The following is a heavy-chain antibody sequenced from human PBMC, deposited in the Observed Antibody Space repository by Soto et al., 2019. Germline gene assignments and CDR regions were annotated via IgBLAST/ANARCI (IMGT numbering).Heavy chain of an antibody. D-gene: IGHD3-3*01. CDR3: TTVGPFGGDIIPEGMDA. CDR1: GFSFINAW. Sequence: PGGSLRLSCEASGFSFINAWMSWVRQAPGKGLEWVGRIRSNADGGTADHTAPVKGRFTISRDDSKNTVYLQMNSLKSEDTAVYYCTTVGPFGGDIIPEGMDAWGQGTTVT. V-gene: IGHV3-15*01. CDR2: IRSNADGGTA. J-gene: IGHJ6*02.